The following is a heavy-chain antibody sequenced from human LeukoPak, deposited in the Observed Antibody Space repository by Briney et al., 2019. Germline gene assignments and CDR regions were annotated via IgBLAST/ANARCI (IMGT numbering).Heavy chain of an antibody. J-gene: IGHJ4*02. CDR1: GFTFSSYD. V-gene: IGHV3-33*01. D-gene: IGHD5-24*01. Sequence: GGSLRLSCAASGFTFSSYDMHWVRQASGKGPEWVAIIRYDGSNENYADSVKGRFTISRDNSKKTLYLQMNSLRAEDTAVYYCARSRYNLDYWGQGTLVTVSS. CDR2: IRYDGSNE. CDR3: ARSRYNLDY.